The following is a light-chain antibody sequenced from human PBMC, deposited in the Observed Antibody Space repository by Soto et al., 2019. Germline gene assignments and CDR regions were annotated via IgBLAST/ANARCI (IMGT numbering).Light chain of an antibody. J-gene: IGKJ4*01. CDR1: QDAGSW. Sequence: DIQMTQSPPFVSASVGDRVTISCRASQDAGSWLSWFHQKPGGAPKLLIFHTSRLQTGVPSRFAGRGSGTEFTLTMSSLQPEDFGTYYCQHADGLRALTFGGGTTVEI. CDR3: QHADGLRALT. CDR2: HTS. V-gene: IGKV1-12*01.